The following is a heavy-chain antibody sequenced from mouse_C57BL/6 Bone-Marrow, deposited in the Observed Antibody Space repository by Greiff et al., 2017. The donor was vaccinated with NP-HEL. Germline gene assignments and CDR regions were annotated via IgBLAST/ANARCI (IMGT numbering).Heavy chain of an antibody. CDR1: GYTFTSYW. CDR3: ARNRVDYYAMDY. D-gene: IGHD1-1*01. V-gene: IGHV1-69*01. J-gene: IGHJ4*01. CDR2: IDPSDSYT. Sequence: VQLQQSGAELVMPGASVKLSCKASGYTFTSYWMHWVKQRPGQGLEWIGEIDPSDSYTNYNQKFKGKSTLTVDKSSSTAYMQLSSLTSEDSAVYYCARNRVDYYAMDYWGQGTSVTVSS.